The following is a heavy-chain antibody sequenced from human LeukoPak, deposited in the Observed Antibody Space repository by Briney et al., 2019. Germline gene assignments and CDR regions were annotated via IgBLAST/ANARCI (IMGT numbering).Heavy chain of an antibody. CDR2: IIPIFGSP. Sequence: SVKVSCKASGGTFSSYSIAWVRQAPGQGLEWMGGIIPIFGSPNYAQKFQGRVTITADKSTSTAYMELSSLRSEDTAVYYCARDQADAITGTTYWFDPWGQGTLVTVSS. V-gene: IGHV1-69*06. CDR1: GGTFSSYS. CDR3: ARDQADAITGTTYWFDP. D-gene: IGHD1-7*01. J-gene: IGHJ5*02.